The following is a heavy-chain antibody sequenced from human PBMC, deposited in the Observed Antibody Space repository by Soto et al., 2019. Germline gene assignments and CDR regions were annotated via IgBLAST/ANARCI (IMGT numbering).Heavy chain of an antibody. V-gene: IGHV3-23*01. CDR1: GFTFSSYA. Sequence: PGGSLRLSCAASGFTFSSYAMSWVRQAPGKGLEWVSAISGSGGSTYYADSVKGRFTISRDNSKNTLYLQMNSLRAEDTAVYYCAKMITQPDYDSSGTYFDYWGLGTLVTVSS. J-gene: IGHJ4*01. D-gene: IGHD3-22*01. CDR3: AKMITQPDYDSSGTYFDY. CDR2: ISGSGGST.